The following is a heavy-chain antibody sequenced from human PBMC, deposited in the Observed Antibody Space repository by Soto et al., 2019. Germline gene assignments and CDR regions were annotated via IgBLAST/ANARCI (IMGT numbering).Heavy chain of an antibody. CDR3: AHIVVAGLGYYFDY. Sequence: QITLKESGPTLVKPTQTLTLTCTFSGFSLSSTRMAVGWIRQPPGKALEWLALIYWDDDKRYSPFLKSRLTITKDPSKNQVVLPMSHMDPVDTARYYCAHIVVAGLGYYFDYWGQGTLVTVSS. D-gene: IGHD6-19*01. CDR2: IYWDDDK. J-gene: IGHJ4*02. CDR1: GFSLSSTRMA. V-gene: IGHV2-5*02.